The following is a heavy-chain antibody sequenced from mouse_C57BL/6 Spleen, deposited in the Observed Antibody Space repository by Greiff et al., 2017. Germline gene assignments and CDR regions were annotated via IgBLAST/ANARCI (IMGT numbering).Heavy chain of an antibody. Sequence: VKLVESGAELVKPGASVQISCKASGYAFSSYWMNWVKQRPGMGLAWIGQIYPGDGDTNYNGKFKGKATLTADKSSSTAYMHRGSLTSEGSAVYFCAREMCGCDYWGQGTTLTVSS. D-gene: IGHD1-2*01. J-gene: IGHJ2*01. CDR1: GYAFSSYW. V-gene: IGHV1-80*01. CDR2: IYPGDGDT. CDR3: AREMCGCDY.